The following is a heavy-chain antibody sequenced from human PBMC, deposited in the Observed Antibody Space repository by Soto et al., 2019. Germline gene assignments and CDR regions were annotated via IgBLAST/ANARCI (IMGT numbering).Heavy chain of an antibody. D-gene: IGHD3-3*01. V-gene: IGHV4-59*08. CDR2: IYYSGST. CDR1: GGSISSYY. J-gene: IGHJ5*02. CDR3: ARHPTIFGVVIANWFDP. Sequence: PSETLSLTCTVSGGSISSYYWSWVRQPPGKGLEWIGYIYYSGSTNYNPSLKSRVTISVDTSKNQFSLKLSSVTAADTAVYYCARHPTIFGVVIANWFDPWGQGTLVTVSS.